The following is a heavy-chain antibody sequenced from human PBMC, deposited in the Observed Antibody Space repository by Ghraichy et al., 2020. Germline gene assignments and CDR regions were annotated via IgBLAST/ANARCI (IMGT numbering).Heavy chain of an antibody. Sequence: TLSLTCGASGFTLRSYAMSWVRQAPGKGLEWVSGISGSGDSTHYADSVKGRFTISRDNSKNTLYLQMNSLRVEDTAVYYCAKDPGAYYDPGWYFDLWGRGTLVTVSS. CDR3: AKDPGAYYDPGWYFDL. D-gene: IGHD3-22*01. V-gene: IGHV3-23*01. CDR1: GFTLRSYA. J-gene: IGHJ2*01. CDR2: ISGSGDST.